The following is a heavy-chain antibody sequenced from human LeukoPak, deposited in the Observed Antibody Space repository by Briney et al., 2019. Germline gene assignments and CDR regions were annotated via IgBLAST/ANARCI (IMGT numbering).Heavy chain of an antibody. Sequence: SVKVSCKASGGTFSSYAISWVRQAPGQGLEWMGGIIPIFGTANYAQKFQARVTITTDESTSTAYMELSSLRSEDTAVYYCARHYGDYVGWFDPWGQGTLVTVSS. V-gene: IGHV1-69*05. J-gene: IGHJ5*02. CDR3: ARHYGDYVGWFDP. CDR2: IIPIFGTA. D-gene: IGHD4-17*01. CDR1: GGTFSSYA.